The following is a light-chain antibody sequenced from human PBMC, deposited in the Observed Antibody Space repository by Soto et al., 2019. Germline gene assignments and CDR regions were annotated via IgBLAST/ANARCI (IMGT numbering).Light chain of an antibody. CDR1: QDIGNY. Sequence: DIQMTQSPSSLSASVGDRITITCQASQDIGNYLNWYQQKPGKAPKLLIYDASTLESGVPSRFSGSGSGTDFTLTISSLEPEDSAVYYCQQRHMWPITFGQGTRLEIK. J-gene: IGKJ5*01. V-gene: IGKV1-33*01. CDR3: QQRHMWPIT. CDR2: DAS.